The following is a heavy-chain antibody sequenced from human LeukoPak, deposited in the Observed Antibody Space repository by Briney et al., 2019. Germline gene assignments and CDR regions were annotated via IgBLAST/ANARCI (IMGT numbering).Heavy chain of an antibody. D-gene: IGHD1-26*01. V-gene: IGHV4-34*01. CDR1: GGSFSGYY. CDR2: INHSGST. J-gene: IGHJ3*02. CDR3: ARDRGTGSYRDDAFDI. Sequence: PSETLSLTCAVYGGSFSGYYWSWIRQPPGKGLEWIGEINHSGSTNYNPSLKSRVTISVDTSKNQFSLKLSSVTAADTAVYYCARDRGTGSYRDDAFDIWGQGTMVTVSS.